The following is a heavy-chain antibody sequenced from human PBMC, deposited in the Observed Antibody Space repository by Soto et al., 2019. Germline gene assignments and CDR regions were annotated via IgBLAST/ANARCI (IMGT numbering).Heavy chain of an antibody. Sequence: ASVKVSCKASGYTFTSYGISWVRQAPGQGLEWMGWISAYNGNTNYAQKLQGRVTMTTDTSTSTAYMELRSLRSEDTAVYYCAREGSGCSSTSCYHYYYYGMDVWGKGTRVTVS. CDR1: GYTFTSYG. J-gene: IGHJ6*04. CDR3: AREGSGCSSTSCYHYYYYGMDV. V-gene: IGHV1-18*04. D-gene: IGHD2-2*01. CDR2: ISAYNGNT.